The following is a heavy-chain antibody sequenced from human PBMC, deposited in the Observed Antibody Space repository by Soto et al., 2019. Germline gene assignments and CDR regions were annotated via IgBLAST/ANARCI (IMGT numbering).Heavy chain of an antibody. CDR3: ARVKRFLEWLLKNYGMDV. CDR1: GYTFTSYG. CDR2: ISPYNRDT. Sequence: ASVKVSCKASGYTFTSYGISWVRQAPGQGLEWMGWISPYNRDTNYAQKLQGRLTLTTDTSTSTVYMELRSLRSDDTAVYYCARVKRFLEWLLKNYGMDVWGQGTTVTVSS. D-gene: IGHD3-3*01. V-gene: IGHV1-18*01. J-gene: IGHJ6*02.